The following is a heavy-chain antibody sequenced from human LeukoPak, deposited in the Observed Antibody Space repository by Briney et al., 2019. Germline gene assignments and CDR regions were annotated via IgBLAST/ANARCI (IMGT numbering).Heavy chain of an antibody. V-gene: IGHV3-48*01. Sequence: GGPLRLSRAASGFHLSSYIMLWLRPPPAKGGACVSYVCLCNTTLYHPPSVKGRFTISRDSAKKSLYLQMNSLRAEDTAIYYCAREIAVLQAAMGALVGAPVKLDPWGQGTLVTVSS. J-gene: IGHJ5*02. D-gene: IGHD2-2*01. CDR1: GFHLSSYI. CDR2: VCLCNTTL. CDR3: AREIAVLQAAMGALVGAPVKLDP.